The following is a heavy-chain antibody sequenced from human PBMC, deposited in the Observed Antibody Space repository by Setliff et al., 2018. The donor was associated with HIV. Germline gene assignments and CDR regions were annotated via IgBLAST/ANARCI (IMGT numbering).Heavy chain of an antibody. V-gene: IGHV1-3*01. CDR3: ARDRFGDPYYYYYMDV. D-gene: IGHD3-16*01. CDR1: GYTFTSYA. Sequence: ASVKVSCKASGYTFTSYAMNWVRQAPGQRLEWMGWINAGNGNAKYSQKFQGRVTITRDTSASTAYMELSSLTSEDTAVYYCARDRFGDPYYYYYMDVWGKGTTVTVSS. J-gene: IGHJ6*03. CDR2: INAGNGNA.